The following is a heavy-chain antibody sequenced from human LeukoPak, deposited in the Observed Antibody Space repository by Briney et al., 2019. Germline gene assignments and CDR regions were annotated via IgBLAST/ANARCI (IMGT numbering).Heavy chain of an antibody. CDR1: GYTFTSYD. J-gene: IGHJ4*02. D-gene: IGHD1-26*01. V-gene: IGHV1-8*03. CDR3: ARVMGDQTPDY. Sequence: ASVKVSCKASGYTFTSYDINWVRQANGQGLEWMGWMNPNSGNTGYAQKFQGRVTITRNTSISTAYMELSSLRSEDTAVYYCARVMGDQTPDYWGQGTLVTVSS. CDR2: MNPNSGNT.